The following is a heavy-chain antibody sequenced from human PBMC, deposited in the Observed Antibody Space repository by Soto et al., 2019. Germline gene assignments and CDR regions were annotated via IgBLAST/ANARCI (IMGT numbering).Heavy chain of an antibody. V-gene: IGHV1-3*01. J-gene: IGHJ6*02. CDR2: INAGNGTT. Sequence: QVQLVQSGAEVKKPGASVKVSCKASGYTFTSYAMHWVRQAPGQRLEWMGWINAGNGTTKYSQKFQGRVTITRDTSASTAYMELSSLRSEDTAVYYCARVRASTTVEVYYYGMDVWGQGTTVTVSS. CDR1: GYTFTSYA. D-gene: IGHD4-4*01. CDR3: ARVRASTTVEVYYYGMDV.